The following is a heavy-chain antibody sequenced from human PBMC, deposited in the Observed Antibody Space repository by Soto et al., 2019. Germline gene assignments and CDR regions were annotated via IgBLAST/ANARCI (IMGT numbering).Heavy chain of an antibody. CDR1: GYTFTSYG. Sequence: ASVKVSCKASGYTFTSYGISWVRQAPGQGLEWMGWISAYNGNTNYAQKLQGRVTMTTDTSTSTAYMELRSLRSDDTAVYYCARGGEGYYDSSGYYPPDYWGQGTLVTVSS. CDR2: ISAYNGNT. CDR3: ARGGEGYYDSSGYYPPDY. V-gene: IGHV1-18*01. D-gene: IGHD3-22*01. J-gene: IGHJ4*02.